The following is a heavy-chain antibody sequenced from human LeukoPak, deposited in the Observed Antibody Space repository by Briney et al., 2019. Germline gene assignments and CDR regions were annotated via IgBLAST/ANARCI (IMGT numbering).Heavy chain of an antibody. Sequence: SETLSLTCSVSGGSISSFYWSWVRQPAGKGLEWIGRIFASGGTSYNPSLKSRVTISVDKPKNQFSLNLSSVTAADTAVYFCARAWVTGIKNYYYYYMDVWGKGTTVTVSS. V-gene: IGHV4-4*07. CDR2: IFASGGT. D-gene: IGHD2-21*02. J-gene: IGHJ6*03. CDR1: GGSISSFY. CDR3: ARAWVTGIKNYYYYYMDV.